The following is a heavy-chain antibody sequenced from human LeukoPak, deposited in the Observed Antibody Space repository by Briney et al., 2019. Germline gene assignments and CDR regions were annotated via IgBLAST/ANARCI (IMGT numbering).Heavy chain of an antibody. J-gene: IGHJ5*02. Sequence: SETLSLTCPVAGGSVSSYYWSWIRQPPGKGLEWIAYIYYSGSTKYNPSLKSRVTISLDRSKNQFSLNLRSVTAADTAVYYCASPQVHFGGDCYTRWFDPWGQGTLVTVSS. CDR3: ASPQVHFGGDCYTRWFDP. CDR1: GGSVSSYY. V-gene: IGHV4-59*08. D-gene: IGHD2-21*02. CDR2: IYYSGST.